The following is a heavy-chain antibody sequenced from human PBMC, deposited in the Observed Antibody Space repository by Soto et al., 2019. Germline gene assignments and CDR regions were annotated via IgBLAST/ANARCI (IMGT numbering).Heavy chain of an antibody. Sequence: EVQVVESGGGLVQPGGSLRLSCAASGFTFSGYSMNWVRQAPGKGLEWVSYIGRGSSTMYYADSVQGRFTISRDNAKNSLYLQMNSLTADETAVYYCARDLNYDVIDYWGQGTLVTVSS. CDR3: ARDLNYDVIDY. J-gene: IGHJ4*02. CDR2: IGRGSSTM. V-gene: IGHV3-48*01. CDR1: GFTFSGYS. D-gene: IGHD1-7*01.